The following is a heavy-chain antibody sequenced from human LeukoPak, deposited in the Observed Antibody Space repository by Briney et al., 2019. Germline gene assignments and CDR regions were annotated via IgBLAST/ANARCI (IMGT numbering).Heavy chain of an antibody. CDR3: ARRGRPGRYYYYYGMDV. V-gene: IGHV3-74*01. CDR2: INSDGSST. Sequence: GGSLRLSCAASGFTFSSYWMHWVRQAPGKGLVWVSRINSDGSSTSYADSVKGRFTISRDNAKNTLYLQMNSLRAEDTAVYYCARRGRPGRYYYYYGMDVWGQGTTVTVSS. CDR1: GFTFSSYW. D-gene: IGHD3-10*01. J-gene: IGHJ6*02.